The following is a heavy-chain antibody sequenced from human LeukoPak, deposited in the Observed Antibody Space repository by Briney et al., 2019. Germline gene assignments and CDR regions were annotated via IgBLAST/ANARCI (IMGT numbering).Heavy chain of an antibody. CDR1: GGSISSYY. CDR3: ARAPIVVVTAPDY. D-gene: IGHD2-21*02. Sequence: SETLSLTCTVSGGSISSYYWSWIRQPPGKGLEWIGYIYYSGSTYYNPSLKSRVTISVDTSKNQFSLKLSSVTAADTAVYYCARAPIVVVTAPDYWGQGTLVTVSS. CDR2: IYYSGST. V-gene: IGHV4-59*06. J-gene: IGHJ4*02.